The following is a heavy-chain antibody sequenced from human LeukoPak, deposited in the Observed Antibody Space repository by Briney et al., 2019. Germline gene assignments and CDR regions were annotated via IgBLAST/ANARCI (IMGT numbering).Heavy chain of an antibody. CDR3: ARHDGGYNNGLEY. J-gene: IGHJ4*02. CDR1: GYSFTNYW. CDR2: IYPGDSDT. Sequence: GESLKISCKGSGYSFTNYWIGWVRQMPGKGLDWMGIIYPGDSDTKYSPSFQGQVTLSADKSISTAYLQWSSLKASDTAMYYCARHDGGYNNGLEYWGQGTLVTVSS. V-gene: IGHV5-51*01. D-gene: IGHD2-8*01.